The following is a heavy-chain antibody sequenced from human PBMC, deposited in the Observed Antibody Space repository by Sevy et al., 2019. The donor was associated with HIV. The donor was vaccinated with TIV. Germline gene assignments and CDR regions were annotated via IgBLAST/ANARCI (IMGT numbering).Heavy chain of an antibody. CDR2: IYYSGST. CDR3: ARERIVADEGTQIDY. Sequence: SETLSLTCTVSGGSISSGGYYWSWIRQHPGKGLEWIGYIYYSGSTYYNPSLKSRVTISVDTSKNQFSRKLSSVTAADSAVYYCARERIVADEGTQIDYWGQGTLVTVSS. D-gene: IGHD3-22*01. J-gene: IGHJ4*02. V-gene: IGHV4-31*03. CDR1: GGSISSGGYY.